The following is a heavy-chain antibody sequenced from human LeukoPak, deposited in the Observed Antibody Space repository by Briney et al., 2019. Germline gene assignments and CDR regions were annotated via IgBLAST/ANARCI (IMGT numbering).Heavy chain of an antibody. Sequence: PSQTLSLTCAVSGGSISSGGYSWSWIRQPPGKGLEWIGYIYHSGSTYYNPSLKSRVTISVDRSKNQFSLKLSSVTAADTAVYYCARAHYWGSHFDYWGQGTLVTVSS. CDR2: IYHSGST. J-gene: IGHJ4*02. V-gene: IGHV4-30-2*01. D-gene: IGHD7-27*01. CDR3: ARAHYWGSHFDY. CDR1: GGSISSGGYS.